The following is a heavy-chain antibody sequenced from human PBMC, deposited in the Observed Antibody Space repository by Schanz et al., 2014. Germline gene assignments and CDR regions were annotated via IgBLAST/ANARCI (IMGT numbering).Heavy chain of an antibody. CDR1: GYTFTAYG. CDR3: TRGGYSYALSAFDI. Sequence: QVQLVQSGAEVKKPGASVKVSCKASGYTFTAYGINWVRQAPGQGLEWMGWISASNGNTNYIQKLQGRVTMTADTSTSTAYMELRSLRSDDTALYYCTRGGYSYALSAFDIWGQGTMVTVSS. CDR2: ISASNGNT. D-gene: IGHD5-18*01. V-gene: IGHV1-18*01. J-gene: IGHJ3*02.